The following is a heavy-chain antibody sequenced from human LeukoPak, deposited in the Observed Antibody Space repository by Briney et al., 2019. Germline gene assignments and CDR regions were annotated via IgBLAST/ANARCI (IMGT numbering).Heavy chain of an antibody. CDR1: GYSFTSYW. V-gene: IGHV5-51*01. CDR3: ARQNIAAAGTVDAFDI. Sequence: PGESLKISCKGSGYSFTSYWIGWVRQMPGKGLEXXXXXXPGDSDTRYSPSFQGQVTISADKSISTAYLQWSSLKASDTAMYYCARQNIAAAGTVDAFDIWGQGTMVTVSS. CDR2: XXPGDSDT. D-gene: IGHD6-13*01. J-gene: IGHJ3*02.